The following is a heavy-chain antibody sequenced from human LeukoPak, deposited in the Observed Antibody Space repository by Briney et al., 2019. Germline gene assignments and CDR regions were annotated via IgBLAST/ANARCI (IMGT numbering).Heavy chain of an antibody. J-gene: IGHJ4*02. CDR2: IYHTGSN. V-gene: IGHV4-59*01. CDR3: ARDPWGGGIKGGFDN. CDR1: GGSISSYY. D-gene: IGHD3-16*01. Sequence: SETLSLTCIVSGGSISSYYWSWIRQPPGKGLEWIGYIYHTGSNNYSPSLKSRVTMSVDTSKNQFSLNLSSVTAADTAVYYCARDPWGGGIKGGFDNWGQGTLVTVSS.